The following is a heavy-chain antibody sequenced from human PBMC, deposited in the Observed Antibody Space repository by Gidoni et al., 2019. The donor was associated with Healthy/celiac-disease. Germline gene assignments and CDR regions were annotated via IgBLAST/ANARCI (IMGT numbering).Heavy chain of an antibody. Sequence: EVQLLESGGGLVQPGGSLRLSCAASGFPFSSYAMSWVRQAPGKGLEWVAAISGSGGSTYYADSVKGRFTISRDNSKNTLYLQMNSLRAEDTAVYYCALPGIAAAEVYFDYWGQGTLVTVSS. CDR3: ALPGIAAAEVYFDY. J-gene: IGHJ4*02. CDR1: GFPFSSYA. V-gene: IGHV3-23*01. CDR2: ISGSGGST. D-gene: IGHD6-13*01.